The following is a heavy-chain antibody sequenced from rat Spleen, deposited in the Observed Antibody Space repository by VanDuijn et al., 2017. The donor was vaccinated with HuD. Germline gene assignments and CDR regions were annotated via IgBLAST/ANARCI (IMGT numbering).Heavy chain of an antibody. CDR3: AKNIYSSSYIYYFDY. CDR2: ITSGGSNT. D-gene: IGHD1-2*01. Sequence: EVQLVESGGGLVQPGRSMSLSCAASGFTFSDYNMAWVRQAPKKGLEWVATITSGGSNTYYPDSVKGRFTISRDNAKSTLYLQMDSLRSEDTATYYCAKNIYSSSYIYYFDYWGQGVMVTVSS. J-gene: IGHJ2*01. V-gene: IGHV5-7*01. CDR1: GFTFSDYN.